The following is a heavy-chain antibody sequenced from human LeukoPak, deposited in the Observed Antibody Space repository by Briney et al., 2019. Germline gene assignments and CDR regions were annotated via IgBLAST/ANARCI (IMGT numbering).Heavy chain of an antibody. CDR1: GFTFSGHN. Sequence: GGSLRLSCAASGFTFSGHNMNWVRQAPGKGLEWISFVSISSGTIYYADSVNGRFRISRDNAKSSLDLEMNSLRAEDTAVYYRARGEVANSVDYWGQGTLVTVSS. V-gene: IGHV3-48*04. CDR2: VSISSGTI. D-gene: IGHD5-24*01. CDR3: ARGEVANSVDY. J-gene: IGHJ4*02.